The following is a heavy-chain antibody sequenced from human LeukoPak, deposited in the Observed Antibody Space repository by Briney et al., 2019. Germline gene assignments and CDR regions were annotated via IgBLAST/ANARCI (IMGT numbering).Heavy chain of an antibody. D-gene: IGHD3-3*01. CDR3: ARGYYDFWSGYYLYFDY. CDR2: IYYSGST. CDR1: GGSISSYY. J-gene: IGHJ4*02. Sequence: SETLSLTCTVSGGSISSYYWSWIRQPPGKGLEWIGYIYYSGSTNYNPSLKSRVTISVDTSKNQFSLKLSSVTAADTAVYYCARGYYDFWSGYYLYFDYWGQGTLVTVSS. V-gene: IGHV4-59*01.